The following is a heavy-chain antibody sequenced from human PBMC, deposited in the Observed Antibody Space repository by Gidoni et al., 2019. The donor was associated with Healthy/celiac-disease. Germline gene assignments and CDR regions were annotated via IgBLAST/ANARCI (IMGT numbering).Heavy chain of an antibody. Sequence: QVQLVESGGGLVKPGGSLRLSCAASGSTFSDYSLSWIRQAPGKGLEWISCIRSSSSYTNYADSVKGRFTSSRDNAKNSLYLQMNSLRAEDTAVYYCARDGEDAYSGSYYPSWFDPWGQGTLATVSS. V-gene: IGHV3-11*06. J-gene: IGHJ5*02. CDR2: IRSSSSYT. CDR1: GSTFSDYS. D-gene: IGHD1-26*01. CDR3: ARDGEDAYSGSYYPSWFDP.